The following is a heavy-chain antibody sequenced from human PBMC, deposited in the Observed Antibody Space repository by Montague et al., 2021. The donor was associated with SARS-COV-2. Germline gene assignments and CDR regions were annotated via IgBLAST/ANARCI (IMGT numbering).Heavy chain of an antibody. CDR2: IDWDDDK. Sequence: PALGKPTQTLTLTCTFSGFSLSTSGMCVSWIRQPPGKALEWLARIDWDDDKYYSTSLKTRLTISKDTSKNQVVLTMTNMDPVDTATYYCARTAGTDYTGYYYYAMDVWGQGTTVTVSS. J-gene: IGHJ6*02. D-gene: IGHD3-10*01. CDR3: ARTAGTDYTGYYYYAMDV. V-gene: IGHV2-70*11. CDR1: GFSLSTSGMC.